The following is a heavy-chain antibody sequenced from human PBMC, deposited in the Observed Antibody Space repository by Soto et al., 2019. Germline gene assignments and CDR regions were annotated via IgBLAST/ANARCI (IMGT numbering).Heavy chain of an antibody. CDR3: ARAKMHYDSSGYYTHWFDP. J-gene: IGHJ5*02. V-gene: IGHV3-33*01. CDR1: GFTFSSYG. D-gene: IGHD3-22*01. Sequence: GGSLRLSCAASGFTFSSYGMHWVRQAPGKGLEWVAVIWYGGSNKYYADSVKGRFTISRDNSKNTLYLQMNSLRAEDTAVYYCARAKMHYDSSGYYTHWFDPWGQGTLVTVSS. CDR2: IWYGGSNK.